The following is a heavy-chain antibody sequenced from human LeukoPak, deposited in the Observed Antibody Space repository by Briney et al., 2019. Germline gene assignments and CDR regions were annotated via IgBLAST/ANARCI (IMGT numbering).Heavy chain of an antibody. CDR3: TRLLPTSNHFFES. CDR2: IYAGGSA. D-gene: IGHD2-8*01. Sequence: GGSLRLSCAASGFTVSYDYMSWVRQAPGEGLEWVSVIYAGGSAYYADSVRGRFTISRDNSENTLYLQMNSLRAEDTAVYYCTRLLPTSNHFFESWGQGTLVTVSS. J-gene: IGHJ4*02. CDR1: GFTVSYDY. V-gene: IGHV3-53*01.